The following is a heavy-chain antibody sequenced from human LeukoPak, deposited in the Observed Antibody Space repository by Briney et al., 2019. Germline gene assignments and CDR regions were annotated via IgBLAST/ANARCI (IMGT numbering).Heavy chain of an antibody. V-gene: IGHV1-2*02. Sequence: ASVKVSCKASVYTFTGYYIHWVRQAPGQGLEWMGWINPNSGGTNYAQNFQGRVTTTRDTSISTAYMELSRLRSDDTAMYYCAREHSSSSGKVFDYWGQGTLVTVSS. CDR1: VYTFTGYY. D-gene: IGHD6-6*01. CDR3: AREHSSSSGKVFDY. CDR2: INPNSGGT. J-gene: IGHJ4*02.